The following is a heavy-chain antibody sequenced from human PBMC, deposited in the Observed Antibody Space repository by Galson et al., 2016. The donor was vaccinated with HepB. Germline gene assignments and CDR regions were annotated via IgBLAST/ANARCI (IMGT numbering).Heavy chain of an antibody. V-gene: IGHV3-33*01. CDR2: FWNERDSE. CDR1: GFTFSTHD. CDR3: ARDRDRTTFFFDH. Sequence: PLRLSCAASGFTFSTHDIHWVRQAPGKGLEWVAVFWNERDSEYYADSVKGRFTVSRDISKNTLYLEMNSLRAEDTAVYYCARDRDRTTFFFDHWGQGTLVTVSS. D-gene: IGHD2/OR15-2a*01. J-gene: IGHJ4*02.